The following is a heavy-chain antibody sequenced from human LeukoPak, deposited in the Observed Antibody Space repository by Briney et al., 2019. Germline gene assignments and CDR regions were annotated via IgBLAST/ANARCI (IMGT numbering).Heavy chain of an antibody. CDR2: INPSGGST. CDR1: GYTFTSNY. D-gene: IGHD3-22*01. Sequence: GASVKVSCKASGYTFTSNYLHWVRQAPGQGLEWMGIINPSGGSTLYAQKFQGRVSMTRDTSASTVYMELSSLRSEDTAVYYCARDVISYYYDSSGSPIGSYFDYWGQGTLVTVSS. CDR3: ARDVISYYYDSSGSPIGSYFDY. J-gene: IGHJ4*02. V-gene: IGHV1-46*01.